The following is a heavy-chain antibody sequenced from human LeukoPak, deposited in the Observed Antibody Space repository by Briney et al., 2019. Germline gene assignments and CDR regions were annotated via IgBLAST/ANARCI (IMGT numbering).Heavy chain of an antibody. D-gene: IGHD5-18*01. Sequence: GGSLRLSCAASGFTFSSYGMHWVRQAPGKGLEWVAVIWYDGSNKYYADSVKGRFTISRDNSKNTLYLQMNSLRIEDTAVYYCAKGYSYGYFDYWGQGALVTVSS. CDR2: IWYDGSNK. CDR3: AKGYSYGYFDY. J-gene: IGHJ4*02. V-gene: IGHV3-30*02. CDR1: GFTFSSYG.